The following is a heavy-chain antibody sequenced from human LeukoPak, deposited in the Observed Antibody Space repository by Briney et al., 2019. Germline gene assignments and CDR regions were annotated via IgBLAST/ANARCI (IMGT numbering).Heavy chain of an antibody. CDR1: GFTFSSYW. D-gene: IGHD6-13*01. V-gene: IGHV3-23*01. Sequence: GSLRLSCAASGFTFSSYWMHWVRQAPGKGLVWVSAVSGSADSTYYADSVKGRFTISRDNSKNTVYLQMNSLRVEDTAVYYCAKALLYSSPYGMDVWGQGTTVTVSS. CDR3: AKALLYSSPYGMDV. CDR2: VSGSADST. J-gene: IGHJ6*02.